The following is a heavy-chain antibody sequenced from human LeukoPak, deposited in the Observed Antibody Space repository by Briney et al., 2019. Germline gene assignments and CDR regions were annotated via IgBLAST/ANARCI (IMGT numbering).Heavy chain of an antibody. CDR3: AKGSKYYYGSGS. J-gene: IGHJ4*02. Sequence: PGGSLRLSCAASGFTFNNYGMHWVRRAPGKGLEWVAVISYDGSNKYYADSVKGRFTISRDNSKNTLYLQMNSLRAEDTAVYYCAKGSKYYYGSGSWGQGTLVTVSS. D-gene: IGHD3-10*01. V-gene: IGHV3-30*18. CDR2: ISYDGSNK. CDR1: GFTFNNYG.